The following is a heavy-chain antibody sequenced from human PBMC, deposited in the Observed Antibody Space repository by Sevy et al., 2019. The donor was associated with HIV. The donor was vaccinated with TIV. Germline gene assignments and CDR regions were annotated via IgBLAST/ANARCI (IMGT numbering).Heavy chain of an antibody. CDR2: IRYKADSYTT. V-gene: IGHV3-72*01. Sequence: GGSLRLSCAASGFTLSDHCMEWVRQAPGKGLEWVGRIRYKADSYTTEYAASVKGRFTISRDESKNSLYLLMNSLKTEDTAVYYCATHAGIAAAGRVFDYWGQGSLVTVSS. CDR1: GFTLSDHC. J-gene: IGHJ4*02. D-gene: IGHD6-13*01. CDR3: ATHAGIAAAGRVFDY.